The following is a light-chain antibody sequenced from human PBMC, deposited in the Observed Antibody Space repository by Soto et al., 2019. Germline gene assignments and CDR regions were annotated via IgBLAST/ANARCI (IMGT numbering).Light chain of an antibody. V-gene: IGLV3-21*04. CDR3: QVWDSSSDHRV. CDR2: YDS. Sequence: YELTQPPSVSVAPGKTARITCGGNNIGSKSVHWYQQKPGQAPVLVIYYDSDRPSGIPERFSGSNSGNTAALTISRVEAGDEADYYCQVWDSSSDHRVFGGGTKLTVL. J-gene: IGLJ2*01. CDR1: NIGSKS.